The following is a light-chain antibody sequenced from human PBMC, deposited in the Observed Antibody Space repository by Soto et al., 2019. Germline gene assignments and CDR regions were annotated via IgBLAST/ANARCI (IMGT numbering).Light chain of an antibody. Sequence: EIVMTQSPATLSVSPGERATLSCRASQSVSSNLAWYQQKPGQTPKLLIYVASTRATGIPARFSGSGSGTEFTLTISSLQSEDFAVYCCQQYNVWPLTFGGGTKGEFK. CDR3: QQYNVWPLT. CDR1: QSVSSN. CDR2: VAS. V-gene: IGKV3-15*01. J-gene: IGKJ4*01.